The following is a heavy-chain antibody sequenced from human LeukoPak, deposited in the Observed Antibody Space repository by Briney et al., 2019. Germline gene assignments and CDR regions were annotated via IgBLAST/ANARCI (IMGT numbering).Heavy chain of an antibody. CDR2: ISYDGSNK. J-gene: IGHJ4*02. D-gene: IGHD3-10*01. CDR1: GFTFSSYA. Sequence: GGSLSLSCAASGFTFSSYAMHWVRQAPGKGLEWVAVISYDGSNKYYADSVKGRFTISRDNSKDTLYLQMNSLRAEDTAVYYCAKDSAYAYYGSGSYWDYWGQGTLVTVSS. CDR3: AKDSAYAYYGSGSYWDY. V-gene: IGHV3-30*04.